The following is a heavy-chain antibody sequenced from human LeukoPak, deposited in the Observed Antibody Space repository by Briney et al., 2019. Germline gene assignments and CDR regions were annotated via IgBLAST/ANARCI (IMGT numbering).Heavy chain of an antibody. D-gene: IGHD1-1*01. CDR3: ARATTGTTTWFDP. J-gene: IGHJ5*02. V-gene: IGHV4-59*01. Sequence: SETLSLTCTVSGGSISSYYWSWIRQPPGQGLGWSGYIYYSGSTNYNPSLKSRVTISVDTSKNQYSLKLSSVTAADTAVYYCARATTGTTTWFDPWGQGTLVTVSS. CDR2: IYYSGST. CDR1: GGSISSYY.